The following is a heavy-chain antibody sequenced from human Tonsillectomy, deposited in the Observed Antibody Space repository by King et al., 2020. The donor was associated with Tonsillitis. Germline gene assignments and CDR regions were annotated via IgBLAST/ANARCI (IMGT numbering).Heavy chain of an antibody. CDR3: ARDNCVGDCYPDY. D-gene: IGHD2-21*02. CDR1: GDSMNTYY. Sequence: QVQLQESGPGLVKPSETLSLTCSVSGDSMNTYYWNWIRPPPGKGLEWIGYIHYSGLTNYNPSLKSRVTISVDMSKNQFSLKLTSVTAAGTAVYYCARDNCVGDCYPDYWGQGTLVTVSS. J-gene: IGHJ4*02. CDR2: IHYSGLT. V-gene: IGHV4-59*12.